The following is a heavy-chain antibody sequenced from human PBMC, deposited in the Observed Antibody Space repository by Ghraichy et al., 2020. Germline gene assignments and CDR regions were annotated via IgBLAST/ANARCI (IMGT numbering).Heavy chain of an antibody. CDR2: INPNSGGT. J-gene: IGHJ4*02. CDR3: ARDSHDILTGYYRYYFDY. CDR1: GYTFTGYH. Sequence: ASVKVSCKASGYTFTGYHMHWVRQAPGQGLEWMGRINPNSGGTNYAQKFQGRVTMTRDTSISTAYMELSRLRSDDTAVYYCARDSHDILTGYYRYYFDYWGQGTLVTVSS. V-gene: IGHV1-2*06. D-gene: IGHD3-9*01.